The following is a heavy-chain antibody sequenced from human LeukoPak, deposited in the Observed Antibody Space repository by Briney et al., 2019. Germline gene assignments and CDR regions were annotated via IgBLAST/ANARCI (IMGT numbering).Heavy chain of an antibody. V-gene: IGHV3-23*01. CDR1: GFTFSSYA. D-gene: IGHD6-19*01. Sequence: GGSLRLSWAASGFTFSSYAMSWVRQAPGKGLEWVSAISGSGGSTYYADSVKGRFTISRDNSKNTLYLQMNSLRAEDTAVYYCAKDRASSGWYGAHDYWGQGTLVTVSS. CDR3: AKDRASSGWYGAHDY. J-gene: IGHJ4*02. CDR2: ISGSGGST.